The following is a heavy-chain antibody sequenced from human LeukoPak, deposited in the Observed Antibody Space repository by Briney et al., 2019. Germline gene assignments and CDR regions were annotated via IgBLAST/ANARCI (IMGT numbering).Heavy chain of an antibody. V-gene: IGHV3-30-3*01. D-gene: IGHD5-18*01. CDR1: GFTFSSYA. CDR3: ARDLGGYSDPVY. J-gene: IGHJ4*02. Sequence: RGSLRLSCAASGFTFSSYAMHWVRQAPGKGLEWVAVISYDGSNKYYADSVKGRFTISRDNSKNTLYLQMNSLRAEDTAVYYCARDLGGYSDPVYWGQGTLVTVSS. CDR2: ISYDGSNK.